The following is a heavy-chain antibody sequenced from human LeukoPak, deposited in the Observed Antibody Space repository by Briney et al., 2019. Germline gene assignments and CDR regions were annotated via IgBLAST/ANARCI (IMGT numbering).Heavy chain of an antibody. V-gene: IGHV4-59*01. Sequence: SETLSLTCTVSGGSISSYYRSWIRQPPGKGLEWIGYIYYSGSTNYNPSLKSRVTISVGTSKNQFSLKLSSVTAADTAVYYCARDRGRSGVDYWGQGTLVTVSS. J-gene: IGHJ4*02. CDR1: GGSISSYY. CDR2: IYYSGST. D-gene: IGHD6-25*01. CDR3: ARDRGRSGVDY.